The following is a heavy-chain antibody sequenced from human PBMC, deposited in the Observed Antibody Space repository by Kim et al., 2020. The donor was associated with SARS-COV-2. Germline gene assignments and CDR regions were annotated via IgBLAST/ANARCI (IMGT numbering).Heavy chain of an antibody. Sequence: GGSLRLSCAASGFTFSSYSMNWVRQAPGKGLEWVSYISGSSVSRYYADSVMGRFTISRDNAKKSLYLEINSLRAEDTAVYYCARDLRTAYYYDNSGYQYYFDHWGKGTLVTVSS. CDR1: GFTFSSYS. D-gene: IGHD3-22*01. CDR3: ARDLRTAYYYDNSGYQYYFDH. J-gene: IGHJ4*02. CDR2: ISGSSVSR. V-gene: IGHV3-48*04.